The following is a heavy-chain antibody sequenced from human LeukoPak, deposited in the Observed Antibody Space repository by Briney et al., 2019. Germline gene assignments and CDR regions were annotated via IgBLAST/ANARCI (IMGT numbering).Heavy chain of an antibody. CDR1: GFTFSSNY. Sequence: PGGSLRLSCAASGFTFSSNYMSWVRQAPGKGLEWVSVIYSGGSTYYADSVKGRFTISRDNSKNTLYLQMNSLRAEDTAVYYCARENTYYYYYGMDVWGQGTTVTVSS. CDR2: IYSGGST. CDR3: ARENTYYYYYGMDV. D-gene: IGHD2/OR15-2a*01. J-gene: IGHJ6*02. V-gene: IGHV3-53*01.